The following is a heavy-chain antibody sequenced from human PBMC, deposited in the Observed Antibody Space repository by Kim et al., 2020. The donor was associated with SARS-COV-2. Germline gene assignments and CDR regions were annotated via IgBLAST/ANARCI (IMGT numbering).Heavy chain of an antibody. CDR1: GFTFSSYA. CDR3: ARGGGRYYHWFDP. V-gene: IGHV3-30-3*01. Sequence: GGSLRLSCAASGFTFSSYAMHWVRQAPGKGLEWVAVISYDGSNKYYADSVKGRFTISRDNSKNTLYLQMNSLRAEDTAVYYCARGGGRYYHWFDPWCQG. D-gene: IGHD1-26*01. CDR2: ISYDGSNK. J-gene: IGHJ5*02.